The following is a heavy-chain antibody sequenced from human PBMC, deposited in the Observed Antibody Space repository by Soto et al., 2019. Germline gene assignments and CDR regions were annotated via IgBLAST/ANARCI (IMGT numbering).Heavy chain of an antibody. D-gene: IGHD2-15*01. V-gene: IGHV4-39*01. CDR2: IYYSGST. CDR1: GGSISSSSYY. Sequence: PSETLSLTCTVSGGSISSSSYYWGWIRQPPGKGLEWIGSIYYSGSTYYNPSLKSRVTISVDTSKNQFSLKLSSVTAADTAVYYCARSAGYCSGGGCHYYYYYGMDVWGQGTTVTVS. J-gene: IGHJ6*02. CDR3: ARSAGYCSGGGCHYYYYYGMDV.